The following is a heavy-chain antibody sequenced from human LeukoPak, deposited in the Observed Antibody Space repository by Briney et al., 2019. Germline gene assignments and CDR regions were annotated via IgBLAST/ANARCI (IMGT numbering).Heavy chain of an antibody. CDR2: IYYSGST. V-gene: IGHV4-31*03. CDR1: GGSISSGGYY. D-gene: IGHD5-24*01. Sequence: PSETLSLTCTVSGGSISSGGYYWSWIRQHPGKGLEWIGYIYYSGSTYYNPSLKSRVTISVDTSKNQSSLKLSSVTAADTAVYYCAREEIEMATRILDAFDIWGQGTMVTVSS. J-gene: IGHJ3*02. CDR3: AREEIEMATRILDAFDI.